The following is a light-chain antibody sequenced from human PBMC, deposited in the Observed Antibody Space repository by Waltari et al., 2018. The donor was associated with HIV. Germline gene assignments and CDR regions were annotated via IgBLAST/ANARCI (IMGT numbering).Light chain of an antibody. CDR2: SSN. CDR1: SSHIGKNP. Sequence: QSVLTQPPSASGTPGQRVTIHCSGSSSHIGKNPVNWYQQLPGTAPKLLIYSSNQPPSGVPDRCSGSKSGTSASLAISGLQSEDEADYFCAAWDDSLDGHVLFGGGTKLTVL. J-gene: IGLJ2*01. V-gene: IGLV1-44*01. CDR3: AAWDDSLDGHVL.